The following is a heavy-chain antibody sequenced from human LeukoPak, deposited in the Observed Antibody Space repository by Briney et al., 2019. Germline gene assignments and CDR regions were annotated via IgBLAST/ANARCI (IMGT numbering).Heavy chain of an antibody. CDR1: GDSVSSNSAA. D-gene: IGHD7-27*01. J-gene: IGHJ4*02. CDR3: ARLENWVFDY. V-gene: IGHV6-1*01. Sequence: SQTLSLTCSISGDSVSSNSAAWNWLRQSPSRGLEWLGRTYYRSKWRNDYAVSVKSRITVNPDTSKNQFSLQLFSVTPEDTAVYYCARLENWVFDYWGQGTLVTVSS. CDR2: TYYRSKWRN.